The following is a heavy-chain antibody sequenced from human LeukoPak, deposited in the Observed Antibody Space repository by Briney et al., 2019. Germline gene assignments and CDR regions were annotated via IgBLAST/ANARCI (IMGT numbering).Heavy chain of an antibody. J-gene: IGHJ4*02. CDR1: GDTFSSYA. V-gene: IGHV1-69*04. D-gene: IGHD3-22*01. CDR2: IIPILGIA. CDR3: ARGSRWHYYDSSAYDY. Sequence: ASVKVSCKASGDTFSSYAISWVRQAPGQGLEWMGRIIPILGIANYAQKFQGRVTITADKSTSTAYMELSSLRSEDTAVYYCARGSRWHYYDSSAYDYWGQGTLVTVSS.